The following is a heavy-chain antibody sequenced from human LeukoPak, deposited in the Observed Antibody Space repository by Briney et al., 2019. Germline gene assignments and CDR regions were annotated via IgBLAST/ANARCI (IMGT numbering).Heavy chain of an antibody. V-gene: IGHV1-69*13. D-gene: IGHD3-9*01. J-gene: IGHJ3*02. CDR2: IIPIFGTA. Sequence: SVKVSCKASGGTFSSYAISRVRQAPGQGLEWMGGIIPIFGTANYAQKFQGRVTITADESTSTAYMELSSLRSEDTAVYYCASVGSYDILTGYLTEGGAFDIWGQGTMVTVSS. CDR3: ASVGSYDILTGYLTEGGAFDI. CDR1: GGTFSSYA.